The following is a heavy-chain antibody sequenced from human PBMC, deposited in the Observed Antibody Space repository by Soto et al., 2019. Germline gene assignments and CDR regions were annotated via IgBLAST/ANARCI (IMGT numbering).Heavy chain of an antibody. J-gene: IGHJ4*02. CDR2: ISGSGGRS. Sequence: EVQLLDSGGGVVQPGGSLRLSCAASGFTFSNYAMTWVRQGPGKALEWVSGISGSGGRSYYADSGKGRFTISRDNSKSTLYLQMSSLRAEDPAVYYCAKAYFLWSSEQPHYFDYWGQGTLVTVSS. V-gene: IGHV3-23*01. CDR1: GFTFSNYA. CDR3: AKAYFLWSSEQPHYFDY. D-gene: IGHD6-13*01.